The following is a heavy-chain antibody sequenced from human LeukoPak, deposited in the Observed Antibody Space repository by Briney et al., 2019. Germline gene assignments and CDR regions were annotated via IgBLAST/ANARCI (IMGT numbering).Heavy chain of an antibody. CDR3: ARGQGATVPQVGKNWFDP. V-gene: IGHV4-34*01. J-gene: IGHJ5*02. Sequence: SETLSLTCAVYIDSFSNYHWNWIRQTPAKGMEWIGEVNESGGTNISPSLRSRVILSVDTSKDQFSLKLISVTVADTAIYYCARGQGATVPQVGKNWFDPWGQGTRVTVSS. CDR2: VNESGGT. CDR1: IDSFSNYH. D-gene: IGHD1-26*01.